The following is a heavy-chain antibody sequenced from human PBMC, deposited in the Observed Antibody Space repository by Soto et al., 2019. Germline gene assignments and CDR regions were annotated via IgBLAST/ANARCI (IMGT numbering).Heavy chain of an antibody. CDR2: ARNGAHSYTT. CDR3: ARLMGTGFDL. V-gene: IGHV3-72*01. D-gene: IGHD2-8*01. CDR1: GFIFSDHH. J-gene: IGHJ4*02. Sequence: GGSLRLSCAASGFIFSDHHMDWVRQPPGKGLEWVGRARNGAHSYTTAYAASVKGRFAISRDDSKNSLSLQMNSLKTEETAVYFCARLMGTGFDLRGTGTLVTVSS.